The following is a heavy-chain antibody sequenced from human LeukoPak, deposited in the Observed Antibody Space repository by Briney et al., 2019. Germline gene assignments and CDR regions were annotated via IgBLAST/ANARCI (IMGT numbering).Heavy chain of an antibody. V-gene: IGHV1-18*01. J-gene: IGHJ6*02. Sequence: ASVKVPCKAPGYTFTSYGISWVRQAPGQGLEWMGWISADNGDTNYAQKLQGRVTMSIDTSTSTAYMELRSLRSDDTAVYYCAREPHYAGGHYYYGMDVWGQGTTVTVSS. CDR1: GYTFTSYG. D-gene: IGHD2-8*02. CDR3: AREPHYAGGHYYYGMDV. CDR2: ISADNGDT.